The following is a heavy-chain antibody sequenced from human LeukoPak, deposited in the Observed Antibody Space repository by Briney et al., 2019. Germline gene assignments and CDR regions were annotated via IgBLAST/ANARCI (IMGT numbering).Heavy chain of an antibody. D-gene: IGHD3-16*02. Sequence: SETLSLTCAVYGGSFSGYYWSWIRQPPGKGLEWIGEINHSGSTNYNPSLKSRVTISVDTSKNQFSLKLSSVTAADTAVYYCARRGIMITFGGVIVPDAFDIWGQGTMVTVSS. J-gene: IGHJ3*02. CDR2: INHSGST. CDR1: GGSFSGYY. V-gene: IGHV4-34*01. CDR3: ARRGIMITFGGVIVPDAFDI.